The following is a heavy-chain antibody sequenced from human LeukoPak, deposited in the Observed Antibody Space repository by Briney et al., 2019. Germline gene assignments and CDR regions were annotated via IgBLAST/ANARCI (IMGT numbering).Heavy chain of an antibody. Sequence: AETLSLTCTVSGGSISIYYWSWIRQPPGKGLEWIGYIYNSGNTNYDPSFKSRVTISEDTPKNQFSLKLSSVTAADTAVYYCVRDRELNYWGQGTLVTVSS. CDR3: VRDRELNY. V-gene: IGHV4-59*01. CDR1: GGSISIYY. CDR2: IYNSGNT. D-gene: IGHD3-10*01. J-gene: IGHJ4*02.